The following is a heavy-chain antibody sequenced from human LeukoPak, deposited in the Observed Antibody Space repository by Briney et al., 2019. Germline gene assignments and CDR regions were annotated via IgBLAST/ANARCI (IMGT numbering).Heavy chain of an antibody. CDR2: IRSKAYGGTT. D-gene: IGHD3-10*01. V-gene: IGHV3-49*03. J-gene: IGHJ4*02. CDR1: GFTFGDYA. CDR3: TRWSYYYGSGKYYFDY. Sequence: GGSLRLSCTASGFTFGDYAMSWFRQAPGKGLEWVGFIRSKAYGGTTEYAASVKGRFTISRDDSKSIAYLQMNSLKTEDTAVYYCTRWSYYYGSGKYYFDYWGQGTLVTVSS.